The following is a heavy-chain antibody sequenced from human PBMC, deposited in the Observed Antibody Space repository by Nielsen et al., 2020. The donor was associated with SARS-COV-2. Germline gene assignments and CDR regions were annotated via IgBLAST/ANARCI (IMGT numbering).Heavy chain of an antibody. CDR2: INPSGGST. Sequence: ASVKVSCKASGYTFTSYYMHWVRQAPGQGLEWMGIINPSGGSTSYAQKFQGRVTMTRDTSTSTVYMELSSLRSEDTAVYYCARGYYDFWSAEFGRFDPWGQGTLVTVSS. V-gene: IGHV1-46*01. CDR3: ARGYYDFWSAEFGRFDP. D-gene: IGHD3-3*01. CDR1: GYTFTSYY. J-gene: IGHJ5*02.